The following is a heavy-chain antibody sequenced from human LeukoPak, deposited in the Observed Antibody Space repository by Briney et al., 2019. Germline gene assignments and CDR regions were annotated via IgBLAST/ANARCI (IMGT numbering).Heavy chain of an antibody. Sequence: PGEPLKISCQTSGYYFPTYWIGWVRQMPGKGLEWMGIIYPHDSDTRYSPSFQGQVTISADKSINTAYLHWSSLRSSDTAMYYCARRRIVGSGWYDGAFDIWGQGTMVSVS. J-gene: IGHJ3*02. CDR2: IYPHDSDT. V-gene: IGHV5-51*01. CDR1: GYYFPTYW. CDR3: ARRRIVGSGWYDGAFDI. D-gene: IGHD6-19*01.